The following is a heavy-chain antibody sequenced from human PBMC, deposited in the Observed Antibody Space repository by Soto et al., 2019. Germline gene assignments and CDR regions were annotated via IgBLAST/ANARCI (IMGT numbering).Heavy chain of an antibody. Sequence: SETLCLTCTVAGGSISGGGYYRSWIRQHPGKGLEWIGYIYYSGSTYYNPSLKSRVTISVDTSKNQFSLKLSSVTAADTAVYYCARVVPYCSGGSCYSNFDYWGQGTLVTVSS. CDR1: GGSISGGGYY. CDR3: ARVVPYCSGGSCYSNFDY. V-gene: IGHV4-31*03. CDR2: IYYSGST. D-gene: IGHD2-15*01. J-gene: IGHJ4*02.